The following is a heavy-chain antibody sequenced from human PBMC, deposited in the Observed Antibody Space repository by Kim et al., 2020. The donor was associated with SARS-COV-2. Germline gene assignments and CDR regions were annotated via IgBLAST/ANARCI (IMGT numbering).Heavy chain of an antibody. CDR3: AKPAVWSGYFFDY. CDR1: GFTFSSYA. J-gene: IGHJ4*02. Sequence: GGSLRLSCAASGFTFSSYAMHWVRQAPGKGLEWVAVIWYDGSNKYYADSVKGRFTISRDNSKNTLYLQMNSLRAEDTAVYYCAKPAVWSGYFFDYWGQGTLVTVSS. CDR2: IWYDGSNK. D-gene: IGHD3-3*01. V-gene: IGHV3-33*06.